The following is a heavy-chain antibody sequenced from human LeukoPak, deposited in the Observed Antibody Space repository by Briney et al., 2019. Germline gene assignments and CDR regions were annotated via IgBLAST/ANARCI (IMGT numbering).Heavy chain of an antibody. CDR3: ALYYDSWSGYYSNWFDP. V-gene: IGHV3-21*01. Sequence: PGGSLRLSCAASGFTFSSYSMNWVRQAPGKGLEWVSSISSSSSYIYYADSVKGRFTISRDNAKNSLYLQMNSLRAEDTAVYYCALYYDSWSGYYSNWFDPWGQGTLVTVSS. CDR1: GFTFSSYS. CDR2: ISSSSSYI. D-gene: IGHD3-3*01. J-gene: IGHJ5*02.